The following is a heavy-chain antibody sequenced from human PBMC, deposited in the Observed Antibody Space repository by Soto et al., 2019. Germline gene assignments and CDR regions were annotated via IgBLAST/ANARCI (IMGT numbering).Heavy chain of an antibody. CDR3: ARSNRYSSSWFQSHNWFDP. CDR2: IIPIFGTA. V-gene: IGHV1-69*13. Sequence: RASVKVSCKASGGTFSSYAISWVRQAPGQGLEWMGGIIPIFGTANYAQKFQGRVTFTADESTSTAYMELSSLRSEDTAVYYCARSNRYSSSWFQSHNWFDPWGQGTLVTVSS. J-gene: IGHJ5*02. CDR1: GGTFSSYA. D-gene: IGHD6-13*01.